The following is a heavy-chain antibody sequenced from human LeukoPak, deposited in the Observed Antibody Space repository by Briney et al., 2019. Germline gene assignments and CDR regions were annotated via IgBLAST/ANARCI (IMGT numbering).Heavy chain of an antibody. CDR2: INHSGST. CDR1: GGSFSGYY. Sequence: PSETLSLTCAVYGGSFSGYYWSWIRQPPGKGLEWIGEINHSGSTNYNPSLNSRVTISVDTSKNQFSLKLSSVTAADTAVYYCARGEDAFDIWGQGTMVTVSS. V-gene: IGHV4-34*01. CDR3: ARGEDAFDI. J-gene: IGHJ3*02.